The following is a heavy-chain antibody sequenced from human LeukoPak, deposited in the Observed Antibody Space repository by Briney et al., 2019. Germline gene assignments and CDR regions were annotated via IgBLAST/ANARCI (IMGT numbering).Heavy chain of an antibody. CDR3: ASLYYYGSGSYYNY. V-gene: IGHV4-59*01. CDR1: GGSISSYY. D-gene: IGHD3-10*01. Sequence: PSGTLSLTCTVSGGSISSYYWSWIRQPPGKGLEWIGYIYYSGSTNYNPSLKSRVTISVDTSKNQFSLKLSSVTAADTAVYYCASLYYYGSGSYYNYWGQGTLVTVSS. CDR2: IYYSGST. J-gene: IGHJ4*02.